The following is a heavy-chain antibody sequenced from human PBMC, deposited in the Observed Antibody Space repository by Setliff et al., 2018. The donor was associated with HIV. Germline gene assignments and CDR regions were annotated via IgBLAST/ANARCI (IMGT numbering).Heavy chain of an antibody. CDR2: IYNGGIT. V-gene: IGHV4-59*01. Sequence: SETLSLTCTVSGDSITNDYWTWIRQPPGKGLEWVGYIYNGGITSYNPSLKSRVTISADASKNQFSLKLTSVTAADTAVYYCARHGPRTASDIWGPGTLVTVSS. J-gene: IGHJ3*02. CDR3: ARHGPRTASDI. D-gene: IGHD2-2*01. CDR1: GDSITNDY.